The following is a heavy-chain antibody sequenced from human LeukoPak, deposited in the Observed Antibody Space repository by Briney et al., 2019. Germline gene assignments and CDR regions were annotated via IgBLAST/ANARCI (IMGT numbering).Heavy chain of an antibody. CDR2: INHRGST. Sequence: PSETLSLTCAVYGGSFSGYYWTWIRQPPGKGLEWIGEINHRGSTYYNPSLKSRVTISVDTSKNQFSLKLSSVTAADTAVYYCARLGFLEWLSQSGGDYYYYYGMDVWGQGTTVTVSS. D-gene: IGHD3-3*01. J-gene: IGHJ6*02. CDR3: ARLGFLEWLSQSGGDYYYYYGMDV. V-gene: IGHV4-34*01. CDR1: GGSFSGYY.